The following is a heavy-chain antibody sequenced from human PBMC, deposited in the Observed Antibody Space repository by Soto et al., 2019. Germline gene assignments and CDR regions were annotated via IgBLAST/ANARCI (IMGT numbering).Heavy chain of an antibody. D-gene: IGHD1-26*01. V-gene: IGHV4-4*07. CDR2: IYTSGST. CDR3: ARTVGAAYYFDF. CDR1: GDSMTKYY. Sequence: QVQLQESGPGLVKPSETLSLTCTVSGDSMTKYYWCWIRQPAGKGLEWIGRIYTSGSTNYNPSLKSPVTMSIDTSKNHFPLKLKSVAAADTAVYYCARTVGAAYYFDFWGQGALVTVSS. J-gene: IGHJ4*02.